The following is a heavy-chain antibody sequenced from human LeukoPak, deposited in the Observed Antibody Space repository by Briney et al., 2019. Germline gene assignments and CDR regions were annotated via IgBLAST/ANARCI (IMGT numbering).Heavy chain of an antibody. CDR2: IYITGST. CDR3: ARVRIGETSYDASDV. V-gene: IGHV4-59*13. Sequence: SETLSLTCTVSGGSISSYYWTWIRQPPGKGLEWIGDIYITGSTNYNPYLKRRVTISVDTSENQFSLRLSSVTAADTAVYYCARVRIGETSYDASDVWGLGTMVTVSS. CDR1: GGSISSYY. D-gene: IGHD1-26*01. J-gene: IGHJ3*01.